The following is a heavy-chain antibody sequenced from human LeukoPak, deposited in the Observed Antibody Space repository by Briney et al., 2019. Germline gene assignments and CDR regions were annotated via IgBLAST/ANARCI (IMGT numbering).Heavy chain of an antibody. V-gene: IGHV3-30*18. D-gene: IGHD3-10*01. CDR2: ISYDGSNK. CDR1: GFTFTNYG. CDR3: TKDRGVRGGSFDY. Sequence: GSLRLSCAASGFTFTNYGMHWVRQSPGKGLEWVAVISYDGSNKNYADSVKGRFTVSRDNSKNTLYLQTNSLRVEDTATYYCTKDRGVRGGSFDYWGQGTLVTVSS. J-gene: IGHJ4*02.